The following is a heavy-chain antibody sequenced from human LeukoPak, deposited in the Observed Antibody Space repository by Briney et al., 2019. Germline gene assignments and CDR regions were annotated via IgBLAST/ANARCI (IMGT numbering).Heavy chain of an antibody. Sequence: GGSLRLSCTTSGFTFSSYGMHWVRQAPGKGLGWVASIRRDGSNKNYAESVKGRFTISSDNSKNTLYLQMNSLRPEDTAVYYCAKDCTLYTNYGCFDYWGLGTLVTVPS. CDR1: GFTFSSYG. CDR3: AKDCTLYTNYGCFDY. D-gene: IGHD4-11*01. J-gene: IGHJ4*02. V-gene: IGHV3-30*02. CDR2: IRRDGSNK.